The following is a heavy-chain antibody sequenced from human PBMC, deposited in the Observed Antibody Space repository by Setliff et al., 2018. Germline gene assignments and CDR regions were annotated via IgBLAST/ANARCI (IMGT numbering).Heavy chain of an antibody. CDR2: IHDSGNPT. CDR3: ARTTGYRLEGDFDY. CDR1: GFTFSSYS. V-gene: IGHV3-21*04. J-gene: IGHJ4*02. Sequence: NPGGSLRLSCAASGFTFSSYSMNWVRQAPGKGLEWVSSIHDSGNPTYYADSVKGRFTVSRDNAKNSLYLQMTSLRAEDTAIYYCARTTGYRLEGDFDYWGQGTLVTVSS. D-gene: IGHD3-16*01.